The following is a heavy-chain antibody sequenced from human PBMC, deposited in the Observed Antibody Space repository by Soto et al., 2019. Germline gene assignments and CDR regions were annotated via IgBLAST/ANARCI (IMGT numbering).Heavy chain of an antibody. Sequence: EVQLVESGGGLVQPGGSLRLSCAASGFTFSSYSMNWVRQAPGKGLEWVSYISSSSSTIYYADSVKGRFTISRDNAKNSLYLHMNSLRDEDTAVYYCAGLDAEYSSSSLDYYYGMDVWGQGTTVTVSS. V-gene: IGHV3-48*02. J-gene: IGHJ6*02. D-gene: IGHD6-6*01. CDR3: AGLDAEYSSSSLDYYYGMDV. CDR2: ISSSSSTI. CDR1: GFTFSSYS.